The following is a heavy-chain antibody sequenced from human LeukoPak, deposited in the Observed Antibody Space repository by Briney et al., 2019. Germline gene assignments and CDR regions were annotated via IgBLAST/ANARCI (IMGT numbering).Heavy chain of an antibody. CDR2: ISISGTTI. CDR3: AREDGDSGGYFFDY. J-gene: IGHJ4*02. Sequence: GGSPRLSCAASGFTVISNYMSWVREAPGEGVKRISYISISGTTIYYADSVKGRFTISKDNDKNSGYMQMISLRAEDTAIYYCAREDGDSGGYFFDYWGQGILVTVSS. D-gene: IGHD3-22*01. CDR1: GFTVISNY. V-gene: IGHV3-11*04.